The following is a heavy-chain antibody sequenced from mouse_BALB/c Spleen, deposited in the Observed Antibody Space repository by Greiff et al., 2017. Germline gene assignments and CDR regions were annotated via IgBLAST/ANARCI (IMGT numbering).Heavy chain of an antibody. CDR2: INPGSGGT. CDR1: GYAFTNYL. Sequence: QVQLQQSGADLVRPGTSVKVSCKASGYAFTNYLIAWVKQRPGQGLEWIGVINPGSGGTNYNEKFKGKATLTADKSSSTSYMQLSSLTSDDSAVYFCAREGYYGSSYAWFAYWGQGTLVTVSA. V-gene: IGHV1-54*01. J-gene: IGHJ3*01. D-gene: IGHD1-1*01. CDR3: AREGYYGSSYAWFAY.